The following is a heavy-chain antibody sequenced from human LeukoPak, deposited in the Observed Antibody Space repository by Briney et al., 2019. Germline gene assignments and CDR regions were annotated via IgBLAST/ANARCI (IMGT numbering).Heavy chain of an antibody. J-gene: IGHJ3*02. CDR2: IYYSGIT. CDR3: ARPLDTTFFNAFDI. V-gene: IGHV4-39*01. CDR1: GFTFSSYSMN. Sequence: GSLRLSCAASGFTFSSYSMNWVRQPPGKGLEWIGSIYYSGITFYNPSLKSRLTISVDTSKNQFSLKLTSVTAADTAVYYCARPLDTTFFNAFDIWGQGTMVTVSS. D-gene: IGHD2/OR15-2a*01.